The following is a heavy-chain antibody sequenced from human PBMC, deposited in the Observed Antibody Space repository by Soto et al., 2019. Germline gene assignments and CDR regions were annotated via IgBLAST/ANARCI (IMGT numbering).Heavy chain of an antibody. CDR3: ARVSQRVPAAMSGWFDP. V-gene: IGHV3-48*01. Sequence: GGSLRLSCAASGFTFSSYSMNWVRQAPGKGLEWVSYISSSSSTIYYADSVKGRFTISRDNAKNSLYLQMNSLRAEDTAVYYCARVSQRVPAAMSGWFDPWGQGTLVTVSS. J-gene: IGHJ5*02. CDR2: ISSSSSTI. CDR1: GFTFSSYS. D-gene: IGHD2-2*01.